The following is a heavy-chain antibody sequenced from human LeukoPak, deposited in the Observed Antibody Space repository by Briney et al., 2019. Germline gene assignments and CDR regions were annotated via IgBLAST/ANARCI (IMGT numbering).Heavy chain of an antibody. D-gene: IGHD3-3*01. CDR3: ARNPNFYDFWSGPSPFDI. CDR2: INHSGST. V-gene: IGHV4-34*01. CDR1: GGSFSGYY. Sequence: PSETLSLTCAVYGGSFSGYYWSWIRQPPGKGVEWIGEINHSGSTNYNPCLKSRVTISVDTSKNQFSLKLSSVTAADTAVYYCARNPNFYDFWSGPSPFDIWGQGTMVTVSS. J-gene: IGHJ3*02.